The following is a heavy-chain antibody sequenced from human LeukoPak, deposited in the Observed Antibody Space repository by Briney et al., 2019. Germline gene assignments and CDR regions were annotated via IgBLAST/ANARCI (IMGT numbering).Heavy chain of an antibody. D-gene: IGHD7-27*01. Sequence: GGSLRLSCAASGFTFSSYGMHWVRQAPGKGLEWVAVISYDGSNNYYADSVKGRFTISRDNSKNTLYLQMNSLRAEDTAVYYCARGSNWGSRVYYFDYWGQGTLVTVSS. J-gene: IGHJ4*02. CDR2: ISYDGSNN. CDR1: GFTFSSYG. V-gene: IGHV3-30*03. CDR3: ARGSNWGSRVYYFDY.